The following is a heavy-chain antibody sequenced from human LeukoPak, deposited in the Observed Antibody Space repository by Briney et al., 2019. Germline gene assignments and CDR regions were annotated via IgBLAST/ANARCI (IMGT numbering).Heavy chain of an antibody. CDR3: ARDLTGETSDY. V-gene: IGHV1-2*02. J-gene: IGHJ4*02. D-gene: IGHD7-27*01. Sequence: ASVKVSCKASGYRFTGYSMHWVRQAPGQGLEWMGWINPDTGATNYAQKFQGRVTMTWDTSISTAYLELSSLRSDDTAVYYCARDLTGETSDYWSQGTLVTVSS. CDR1: GYRFTGYS. CDR2: INPDTGAT.